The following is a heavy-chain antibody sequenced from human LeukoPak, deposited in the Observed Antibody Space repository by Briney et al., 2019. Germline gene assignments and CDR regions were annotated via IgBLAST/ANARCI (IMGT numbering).Heavy chain of an antibody. CDR3: VRHDWFDP. V-gene: IGHV3-23*01. CDR1: GFTFSNYA. CDR2: ISNSGGST. Sequence: GGSLRLSCAASGFTFSNYAMSWVRQAPGKGLEWVSTISNSGGSTYSADSMKGRFTISRDNSKNTLFLQMSGLGAEDTAVYYCVRHDWFDPWGQGTLVTVSS. J-gene: IGHJ5*02.